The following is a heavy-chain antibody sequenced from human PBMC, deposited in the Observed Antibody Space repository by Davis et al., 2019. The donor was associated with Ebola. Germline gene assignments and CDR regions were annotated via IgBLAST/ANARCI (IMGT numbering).Heavy chain of an antibody. J-gene: IGHJ6*04. Sequence: HTGGSLRLSCAASGFTFSSYWMHWVRQAPGKGLVWVSRINSDGSSTSYADSVKGRFTISRDNAKNSLFLQMNSLRAEDTAVYYCARDAGYSSGYYFRHYYGLDVWGKGTTVTVSS. CDR3: ARDAGYSSGYYFRHYYGLDV. CDR2: INSDGSST. V-gene: IGHV3-74*01. D-gene: IGHD6-19*01. CDR1: GFTFSSYW.